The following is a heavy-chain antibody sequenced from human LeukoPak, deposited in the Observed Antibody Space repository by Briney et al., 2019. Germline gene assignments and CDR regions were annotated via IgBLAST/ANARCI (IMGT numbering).Heavy chain of an antibody. D-gene: IGHD2-2*01. Sequence: PSQTLSLTCTVSGGSISSGDYYWSWIRQPPGKGLEWIGSIYYSGSTYYNPSLKSRVTISVDTSKNQFSLKLSSVTAADTAVYYCASSPTYCSSTSCYPYYFDYWGQGTLVTVSS. V-gene: IGHV4-39*01. J-gene: IGHJ4*02. CDR1: GGSISSGDYY. CDR2: IYYSGST. CDR3: ASSPTYCSSTSCYPYYFDY.